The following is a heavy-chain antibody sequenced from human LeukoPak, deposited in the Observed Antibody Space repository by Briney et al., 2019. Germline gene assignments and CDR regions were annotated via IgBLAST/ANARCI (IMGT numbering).Heavy chain of an antibody. V-gene: IGHV3-48*01. CDR3: ARDHNYAFDN. CDR2: IGIDSGNT. CDR1: GFPFIEYS. D-gene: IGHD1-1*01. Sequence: GGSLRLSCTASGFPFIEYSMNWVRQVPGKGLEWISYIGIDSGNTKYADSVRGRFTISADKAKNSLYLQMNSLRVADTAVYYCARDHNYAFDNWGQGTLVSVAS. J-gene: IGHJ4*02.